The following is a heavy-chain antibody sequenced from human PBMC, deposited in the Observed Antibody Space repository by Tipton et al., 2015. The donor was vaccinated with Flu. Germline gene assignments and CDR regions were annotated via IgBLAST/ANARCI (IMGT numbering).Heavy chain of an antibody. CDR2: IYHTGNT. V-gene: IGHV4-38-2*01. Sequence: LRLSCSVSGYFIGSGYYWGWSRQPPGKGLEWIGNIYHTGNTYYNPSLKSRVTISVDRSKNQFSLKLSSVTAADTAVYYCARGDYSNYVSVPKNWFDSWGQGTLVTVSS. CDR1: GYFIGSGYY. J-gene: IGHJ5*01. D-gene: IGHD4-11*01. CDR3: ARGDYSNYVSVPKNWFDS.